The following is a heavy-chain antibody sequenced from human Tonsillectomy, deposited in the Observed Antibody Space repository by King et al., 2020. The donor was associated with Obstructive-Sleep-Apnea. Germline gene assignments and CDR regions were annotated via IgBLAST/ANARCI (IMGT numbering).Heavy chain of an antibody. CDR1: GGSISSSSYY. Sequence: LQLQESGPGLVKPSETLSLTCTVSGGSISSSSYYWGWIRQPPGKGLEWIGGIYYSGSTYYNPSLKSRVTISVDTSKNQFSLKLSSVTAADTAVYYCARRGITAAGCPFDYWGQGTLVTVSS. D-gene: IGHD6-13*01. J-gene: IGHJ4*02. CDR2: IYYSGST. V-gene: IGHV4-39*01. CDR3: ARRGITAAGCPFDY.